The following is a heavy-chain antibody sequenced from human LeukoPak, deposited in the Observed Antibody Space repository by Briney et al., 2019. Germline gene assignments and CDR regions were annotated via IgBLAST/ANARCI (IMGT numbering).Heavy chain of an antibody. V-gene: IGHV1-2*04. CDR1: GYTFTGYY. CDR3: ARGGMGASYYYYGMDV. J-gene: IGHJ6*02. CDR2: INPNSGGT. D-gene: IGHD1-26*01. Sequence: ASVKVSCKASGYTFTGYYMHWVRQAPGQGLEWMGWINPNSGGTNYAQKFQGWVTMTRDTSISTAYMELSRLRSDDTAVYYCARGGMGASYYYYGMDVWSQGTTVTVSS.